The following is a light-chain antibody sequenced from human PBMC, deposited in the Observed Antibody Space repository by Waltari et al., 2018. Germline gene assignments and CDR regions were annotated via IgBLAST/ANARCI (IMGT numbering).Light chain of an antibody. V-gene: IGKV4-1*01. Sequence: DIVMTQSPDFLAVSLGERVTITCRSSKIVLKRDTKKSYLAWYQQKSGKNPNLLIYWASTREYGVPDRFSGSGSGTDFTLTITRLQAEDVAVYYCQQYYSTVTFGGGTKVEIK. CDR3: QQYYSTVT. J-gene: IGKJ4*01. CDR1: KIVLKRDTKKSY. CDR2: WAS.